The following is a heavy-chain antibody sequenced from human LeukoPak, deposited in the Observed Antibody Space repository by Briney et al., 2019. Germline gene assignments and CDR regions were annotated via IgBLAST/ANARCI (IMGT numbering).Heavy chain of an antibody. V-gene: IGHV1-46*01. CDR3: ARDLPSGSYFGGWFDP. CDR2: INPSGGST. CDR1: GYTFTSYY. D-gene: IGHD1-26*01. Sequence: ASVKVSCKASGYTFTSYYMHWVRQAPEQGLEWMGIINPSGGSTSYAQKFQGRVTMTRDTSTSTVYMELSSLRSEDTAVYYCARDLPSGSYFGGWFDPWGQGTLVTVSS. J-gene: IGHJ5*02.